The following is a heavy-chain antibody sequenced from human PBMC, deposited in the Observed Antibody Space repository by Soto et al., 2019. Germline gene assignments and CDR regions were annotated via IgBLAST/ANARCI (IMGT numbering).Heavy chain of an antibody. Sequence: QVQLVQSGSEVKMPGASVTVSCKTSTYTFTSYGITWVRQAPGQGLEWMGWITPYNGNTNYAQKFQGRVTMTTDTSTTTAYMELRSLTSDDTAVYYCARGPRSCTVTFGYVVEYWGQGTPVTVSA. V-gene: IGHV1-18*01. CDR3: ARGPRSCTVTFGYVVEY. CDR1: TYTFTSYG. J-gene: IGHJ4*02. D-gene: IGHD3-16*01. CDR2: ITPYNGNT.